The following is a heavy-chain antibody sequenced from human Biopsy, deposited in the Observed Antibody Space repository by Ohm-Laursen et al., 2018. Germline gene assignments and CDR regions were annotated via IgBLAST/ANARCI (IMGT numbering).Heavy chain of an antibody. V-gene: IGHV4-59*11. Sequence: TLSLTCTVSGGSFTGHYWAWIRQPPGKGLEWIGHISHTGYTSYKSSLKSRVTISLDTSRKHFSLRLTSLAAADTAVYYCARGSNEYGGLYFPHWGQGTLVTVSS. D-gene: IGHD4-23*01. CDR3: ARGSNEYGGLYFPH. CDR1: GGSFTGHY. J-gene: IGHJ1*01. CDR2: ISHTGYT.